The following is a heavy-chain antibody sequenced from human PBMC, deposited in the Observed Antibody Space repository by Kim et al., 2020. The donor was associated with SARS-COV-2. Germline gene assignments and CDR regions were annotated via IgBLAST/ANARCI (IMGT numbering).Heavy chain of an antibody. CDR2: IYPGDSDT. Sequence: GESLKISCKGSGYSFTSYWIGWVRQMPGKGLEWMGIIYPGDSDTRYSPSFQGQVTISADKSISTAYLQWSSLKASDTAMYYCARLPGLNSSGWYYDDYYYGMDVWGQGTTVTVSS. D-gene: IGHD6-19*01. CDR1: GYSFTSYW. J-gene: IGHJ6*02. CDR3: ARLPGLNSSGWYYDDYYYGMDV. V-gene: IGHV5-51*01.